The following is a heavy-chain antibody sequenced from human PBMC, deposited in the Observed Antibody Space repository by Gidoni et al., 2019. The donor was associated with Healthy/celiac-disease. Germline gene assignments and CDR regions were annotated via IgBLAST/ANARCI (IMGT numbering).Heavy chain of an antibody. V-gene: IGHV3-33*01. CDR1: GFTFSSSG. CDR3: AREVIGFYYYYYGMDV. Sequence: QVQLVESGGGVVQPGRSLRLSCAASGFTFSSSGMHWVRQAPGKGLEWVAVIWYDGSNKYYADSVKGRFTISRDNSKNTLYLQMNSLRAEDTAVYYCAREVIGFYYYYYGMDVWGQGTTVTVSS. D-gene: IGHD3-22*01. CDR2: IWYDGSNK. J-gene: IGHJ6*02.